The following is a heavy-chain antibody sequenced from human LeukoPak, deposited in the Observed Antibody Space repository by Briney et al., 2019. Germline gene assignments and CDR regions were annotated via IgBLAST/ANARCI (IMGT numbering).Heavy chain of an antibody. V-gene: IGHV3-48*04. CDR2: ISSSGSTI. CDR1: GLTFSSYS. Sequence: GGSLRLSCAASGLTFSSYSMNWVRQAPGKGLEWVSYISSSGSTIYYADSVRGRFTISRDNAKNSLYLQMNSLRAEDTATYFCARHLRGVRGTFDYWGQGTLVTVSS. D-gene: IGHD3-10*01. CDR3: ARHLRGVRGTFDY. J-gene: IGHJ4*02.